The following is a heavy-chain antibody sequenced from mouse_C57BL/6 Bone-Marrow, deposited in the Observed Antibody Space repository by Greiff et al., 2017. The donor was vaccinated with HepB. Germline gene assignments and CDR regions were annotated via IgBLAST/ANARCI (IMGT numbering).Heavy chain of an antibody. CDR3: ARGGYSNYYAMDY. J-gene: IGHJ4*01. V-gene: IGHV1-53*01. Sequence: QVQLKHPGTELVKPGASVKLSCKASGYTFTSYWMHWVKQRPGQGLEWIGNINPSNGGTNYNEKFKSKATLTVDKSSSTAYMQLSSLTSEDSAVYYCARGGYSNYYAMDYWGQGTSVTVSS. CDR1: GYTFTSYW. D-gene: IGHD2-5*01. CDR2: INPSNGGT.